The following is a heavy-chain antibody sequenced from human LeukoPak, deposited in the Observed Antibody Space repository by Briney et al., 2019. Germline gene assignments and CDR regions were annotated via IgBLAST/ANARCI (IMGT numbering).Heavy chain of an antibody. Sequence: SVKVSCKASGGTFISYAISWVRQAPGQGLEWMGGIIPIFGTANYAQKFQGRVTITADESTSTAYMELSSLRSEDTAVYYCARGPPIVVVTQYFQHWGQGTLVTVSS. CDR2: IIPIFGTA. J-gene: IGHJ1*01. CDR1: GGTFISYA. D-gene: IGHD3-22*01. V-gene: IGHV1-69*13. CDR3: ARGPPIVVVTQYFQH.